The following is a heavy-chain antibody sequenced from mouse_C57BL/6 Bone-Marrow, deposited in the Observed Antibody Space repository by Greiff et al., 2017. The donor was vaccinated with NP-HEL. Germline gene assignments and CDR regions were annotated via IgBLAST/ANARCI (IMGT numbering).Heavy chain of an antibody. CDR2: IWSGGST. J-gene: IGHJ3*01. D-gene: IGHD2-4*01. CDR1: GFSLTSYG. CDR3: ARGDVYYDYGFAY. Sequence: VQLQQSGPGLVQPSQSLSITCTVSGFSLTSYGVHWVRQSPGKGLEWLGVIWSGGSTDYNAAFISRLSISKDNSKSQVFFKMNSLQADDTAIYYCARGDVYYDYGFAYWGQGTLVTVSA. V-gene: IGHV2-2*01.